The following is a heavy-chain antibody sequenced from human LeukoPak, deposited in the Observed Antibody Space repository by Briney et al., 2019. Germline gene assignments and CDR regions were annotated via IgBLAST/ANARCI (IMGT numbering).Heavy chain of an antibody. CDR1: GYSFIRYH. CDR2: LKLYDGSI. Sequence: ASVKVSCKASGYSFIRYHIHWVRQAPGQGLEWMGVLKLYDGSISHAQKFQGRVTMTSDTSTSTVYMELSGLRSEDTAVYFCARDGGSFSYNVDVWGQGTTVTVSS. V-gene: IGHV1-46*01. D-gene: IGHD1-26*01. CDR3: ARDGGSFSYNVDV. J-gene: IGHJ6*02.